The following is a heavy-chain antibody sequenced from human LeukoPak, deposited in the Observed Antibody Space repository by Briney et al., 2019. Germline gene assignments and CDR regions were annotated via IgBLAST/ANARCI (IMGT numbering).Heavy chain of an antibody. CDR2: IIPIFGTA. Sequence: ASVKVSCKASGGTFTSYAISWVRQAPGQGLEWMGGIIPIFGTAHYAQKFQGRVTITADESTSTAYMELSSLRSEDTAVYYCARAQGIQLWGYFDYWGQGTLVTVSS. CDR3: ARAQGIQLWGYFDY. CDR1: GGTFTSYA. J-gene: IGHJ4*02. V-gene: IGHV1-69*01. D-gene: IGHD5-18*01.